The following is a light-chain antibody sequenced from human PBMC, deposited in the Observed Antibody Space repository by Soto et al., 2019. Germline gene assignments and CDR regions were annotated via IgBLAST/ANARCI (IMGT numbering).Light chain of an antibody. CDR1: SSDVGGYNY. CDR2: DVS. V-gene: IGLV2-14*01. Sequence: QSALTQPASVSGSPGQSITISCTGTSSDVGGYNYVSWYQQHPGKAPKLMIYDVSNRPTGVSNRFSGSKSGNTASLTISGLQAEDEADYDCSSDTSSLAVFGGGTKLTVL. CDR3: SSDTSSLAV. J-gene: IGLJ2*01.